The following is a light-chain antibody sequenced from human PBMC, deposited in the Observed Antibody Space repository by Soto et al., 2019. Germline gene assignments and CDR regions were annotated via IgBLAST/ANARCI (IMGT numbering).Light chain of an antibody. CDR3: QQYYSYPWT. V-gene: IGKV1-5*03. J-gene: IGKJ1*01. CDR2: KAS. Sequence: DIQMTQSPSTLSASVGDRVAITCRASQSISTLLAWYQQKPGKAPKLLIYKASRLESGVPSRFSGSGSGTEFTLIISSLEPEDFATYYCQQYYSYPWTFGQGTKVEIK. CDR1: QSISTL.